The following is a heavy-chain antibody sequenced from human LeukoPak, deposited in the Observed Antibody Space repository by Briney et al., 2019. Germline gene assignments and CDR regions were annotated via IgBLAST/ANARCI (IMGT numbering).Heavy chain of an antibody. D-gene: IGHD3-10*01. Sequence: GGSLRLSCAASGFTFSSYSMNWVRQAPGKGLKWVSYISSSSSTIYYADSVKGRFTISRDNAKNSLYLQMNSLRAEDTAVYYCARDLAGVYYYMDVWGKGTTVTVSS. CDR1: GFTFSSYS. V-gene: IGHV3-48*01. CDR2: ISSSSSTI. CDR3: ARDLAGVYYYMDV. J-gene: IGHJ6*03.